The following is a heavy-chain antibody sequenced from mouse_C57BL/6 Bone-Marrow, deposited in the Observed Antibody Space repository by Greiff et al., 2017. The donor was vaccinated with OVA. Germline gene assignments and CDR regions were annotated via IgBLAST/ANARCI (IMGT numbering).Heavy chain of an antibody. D-gene: IGHD2-4*01. CDR1: GYTFTSYG. CDR3: ARGDLYDYNWYFDV. Sequence: QVQLQQSGAELARPGASVKLSCKASGYTFTSYGISWVKQRTGQGLEWIGEIYPRSGNTYYNEKFKGKATLTADKSSSTAYMELRSLTSEDSAVYFCARGDLYDYNWYFDVWGTGTTVTVSS. V-gene: IGHV1-81*01. CDR2: IYPRSGNT. J-gene: IGHJ1*03.